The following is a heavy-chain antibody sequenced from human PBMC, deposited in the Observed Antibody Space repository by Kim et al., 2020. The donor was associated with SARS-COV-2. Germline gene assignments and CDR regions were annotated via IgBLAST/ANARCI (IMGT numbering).Heavy chain of an antibody. CDR1: RFNLDSHP. V-gene: IGHV3-30*04. CDR3: ARGGSADASFYRAFDR. J-gene: IGHJ4*01. Sequence: GGSLRLSCAASRFNLDSHPMHWVRQAPGKGLEWVAGISDDGKNKYYAVSVKGRFTISKDSSTNTVYLEMTTLNTEDTAVYLCARGGSADASFYRAFDRWGHGSQVTVSS. D-gene: IGHD3-16*01. CDR2: ISDDGKNK.